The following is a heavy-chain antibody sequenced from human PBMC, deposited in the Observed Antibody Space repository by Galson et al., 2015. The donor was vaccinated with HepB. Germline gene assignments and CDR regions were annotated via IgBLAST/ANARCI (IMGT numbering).Heavy chain of an antibody. CDR3: ARFIYSGNYYRGGGVDY. Sequence: PALVKPTQTLTLTCTVSGFSLSNTRMGVTWIRQPPGKALEWLAHIFSNDEKAYNTPLKSRLTISKDPSKGQVVLTMTNRDPVDTATYYCARFIYSGNYYRGGGVDYWDPGTLVTVAS. CDR2: IFSNDEK. D-gene: IGHD1-26*01. J-gene: IGHJ4*02. V-gene: IGHV2-26*01. CDR1: GFSLSNTRMG.